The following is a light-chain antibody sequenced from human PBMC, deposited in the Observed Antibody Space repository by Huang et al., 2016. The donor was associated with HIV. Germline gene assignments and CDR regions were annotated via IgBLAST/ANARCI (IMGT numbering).Light chain of an antibody. CDR1: QSVSSS. CDR3: QQYNNWPLYT. V-gene: IGKV3-15*01. J-gene: IGKJ2*01. Sequence: EIVMTQSPATLSVSPGERVTLSCRASQSVSSSLAWYQHKPGQALRLLIYGASTRATGIPGRFSGSGSGTEFTLTISSLQSEDFAVYYCQQYNNWPLYTFGQGTKLGIK. CDR2: GAS.